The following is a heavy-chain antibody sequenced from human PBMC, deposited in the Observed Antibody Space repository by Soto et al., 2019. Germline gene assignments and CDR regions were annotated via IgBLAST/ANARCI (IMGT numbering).Heavy chain of an antibody. Sequence: PSETLSLTCTVSGGSISSYYWSWIRQPPGKGLEWIGYIYYSGSTNYNPSLKSRVTISVDTSKNQFSLKLSSVTAADTAVYYCARELVKYGDYSFDYWGQGTLVTVSS. CDR3: ARELVKYGDYSFDY. J-gene: IGHJ4*02. CDR1: GGSISSYY. D-gene: IGHD4-17*01. CDR2: IYYSGST. V-gene: IGHV4-59*08.